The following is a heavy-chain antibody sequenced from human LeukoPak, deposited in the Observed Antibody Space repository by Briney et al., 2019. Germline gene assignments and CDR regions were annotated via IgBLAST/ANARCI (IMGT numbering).Heavy chain of an antibody. V-gene: IGHV5-51*01. CDR1: RYSLTSNG. J-gene: IGHJ5*02. CDR2: IYTGDSDN. Sequence: PFKISSQWYRYSLTSNGIAGVRQIPGKDLNWMGIIYTGDSDNRYSPSFQGQVTISADKSISTAYLQWSSLKASDTAMYYCARSWGPDYWFDPWGQGTLVTVSS. CDR3: ARSWGPDYWFDP. D-gene: IGHD3-16*01.